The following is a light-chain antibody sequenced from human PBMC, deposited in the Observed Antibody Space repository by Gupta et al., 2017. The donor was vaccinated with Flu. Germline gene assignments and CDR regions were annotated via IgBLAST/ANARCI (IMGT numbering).Light chain of an antibody. CDR2: EVS. V-gene: IGLV2-14*01. CDR1: SSDVGGYNY. J-gene: IGLJ1*01. Sequence: QSALTQPASVSGSPGQSITLSCTGTSSDVGGYNYVSWYQQHPGKAPKLMIYEVSNRPSGVSNRCSGSKSGNTASLTISGLQAEDEADYYCSSYTSSSTYVFGTGTKVTVL. CDR3: SSYTSSSTYV.